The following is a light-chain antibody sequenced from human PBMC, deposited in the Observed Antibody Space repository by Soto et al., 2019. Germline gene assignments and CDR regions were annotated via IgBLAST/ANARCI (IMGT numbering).Light chain of an antibody. J-gene: IGKJ4*01. CDR3: QHYNSYPLT. Sequence: DIQMTQSPSTLSASVGDRVTITCRASQSISSWLAWYQQKPGKAPKLLIYDASSLESGVPSRFSGSGSGTEFTLTISSLQPDDFATYYCQHYNSYPLTCGGGTKVDIK. V-gene: IGKV1-5*01. CDR1: QSISSW. CDR2: DAS.